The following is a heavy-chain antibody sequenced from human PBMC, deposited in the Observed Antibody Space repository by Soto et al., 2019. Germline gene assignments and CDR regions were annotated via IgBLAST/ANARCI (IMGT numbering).Heavy chain of an antibody. CDR2: ISYDGSNK. V-gene: IGHV3-30*18. CDR3: AKVLGYTVTTPFDY. D-gene: IGHD4-17*01. CDR1: GFTFSSYG. J-gene: IGHJ4*02. Sequence: QVQLVESGGGVVQPGRSLRLSCAASGFTFSSYGMHWVRQAPGKGLEWVAVISYDGSNKYYADSVKGRFTISRDNSKNTLYLQMNSLRAEDTAVYYCAKVLGYTVTTPFDYWGQGTLVTVSS.